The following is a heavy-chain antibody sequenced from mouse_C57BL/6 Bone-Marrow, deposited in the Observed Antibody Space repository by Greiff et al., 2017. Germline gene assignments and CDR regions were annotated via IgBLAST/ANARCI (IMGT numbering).Heavy chain of an antibody. CDR3: ARNWIYYYGSGYFDV. CDR1: GFSLTSYA. CDR2: IWTGGGT. J-gene: IGHJ1*03. Sequence: VKLVESGPGLVAPSQSLSITCTVSGFSLTSYAISWVRQPPGKGLEWLGVIWTGGGTNYNSALKSRLSISKDNSKSQVFLKMNSLQTEDTARYYCARNWIYYYGSGYFDVWGTGTTVTVSS. D-gene: IGHD1-1*01. V-gene: IGHV2-9-1*01.